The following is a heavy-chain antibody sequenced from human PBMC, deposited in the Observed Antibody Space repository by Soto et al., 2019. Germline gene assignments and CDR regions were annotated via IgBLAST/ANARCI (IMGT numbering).Heavy chain of an antibody. V-gene: IGHV4-34*01. J-gene: IGHJ5*02. CDR2: INHSGSP. Sequence: SETLSLTCAVYGGSFSGYYWSWLRQPPGKGLEWIGEINHSGSPNYNPSLKSRVTISVDTSKNQFSLKMTSVTAADTAVYYCATAYWSHHYSDPWGQGTLVTVSS. CDR1: GGSFSGYY. CDR3: ATAYWSHHYSDP. D-gene: IGHD2-8*02.